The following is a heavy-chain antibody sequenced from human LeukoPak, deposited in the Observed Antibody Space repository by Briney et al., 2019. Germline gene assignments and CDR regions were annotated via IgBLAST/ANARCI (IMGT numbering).Heavy chain of an antibody. V-gene: IGHV4-34*01. CDR3: ATSSLWFGRKRNYYYYYYMDV. Sequence: TSETLSLTCAVSGGSFSDFYWNWIRQPPGKGLEWIGEVNYSGSTYYNPSLKSRVIISVDTSKNQFSLKPSSVTAADTAVYYCATSSLWFGRKRNYYYYYYMDVWGKGTTVTISS. D-gene: IGHD3-10*01. J-gene: IGHJ6*03. CDR2: VNYSGST. CDR1: GGSFSDFY.